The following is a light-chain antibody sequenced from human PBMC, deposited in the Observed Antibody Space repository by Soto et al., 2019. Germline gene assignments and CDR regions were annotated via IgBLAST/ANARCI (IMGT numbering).Light chain of an antibody. CDR3: QVYGTSSKT. CDR1: QIVSNNY. Sequence: EIVLTQSPGTLSLSPGERATLSCRASQIVSNNYLAWYQQKPGQAPRLLIYGASNRATGIPDRFSGSGSGTDFTLTISRLEPEDFAVYFCQVYGTSSKTFGQGTKVDIK. CDR2: GAS. V-gene: IGKV3-20*01. J-gene: IGKJ1*01.